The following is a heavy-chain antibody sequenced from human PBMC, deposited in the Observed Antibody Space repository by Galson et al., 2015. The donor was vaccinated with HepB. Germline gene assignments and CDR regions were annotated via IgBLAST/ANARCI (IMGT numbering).Heavy chain of an antibody. CDR1: GFTFGSYF. CDR3: TKEDWWRFDY. V-gene: IGHV3-7*03. CDR2: IKPDGSEE. D-gene: IGHD2-8*02. J-gene: IGHJ4*02. Sequence: SLRLSCAASGFTFGSYFMTWVRQAPGKGLEWVAKIKPDGSEEFYVDSVKGRFTISRDNANNSLYLRMNSLRAEDTATYFCTKEDWWRFDYWGQGALVTVSS.